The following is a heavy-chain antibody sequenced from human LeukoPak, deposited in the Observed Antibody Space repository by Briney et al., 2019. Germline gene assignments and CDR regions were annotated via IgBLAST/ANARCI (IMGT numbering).Heavy chain of an antibody. CDR1: GYAFTGFY. CDR3: ERGRQQMYGTFDY. V-gene: IGHV1-2*02. CDR2: INPNSGVT. D-gene: IGHD6-13*01. J-gene: IGHJ4*02. Sequence: GASVKVSCKASGYAFTGFYIHWVRQAPGQGLEWMGWINPNSGVTNYAQKFQGRVTLTRDTSISTAYMELSSLRSDDSAVYYCERGRQQMYGTFDYWGQGTLVTVSS.